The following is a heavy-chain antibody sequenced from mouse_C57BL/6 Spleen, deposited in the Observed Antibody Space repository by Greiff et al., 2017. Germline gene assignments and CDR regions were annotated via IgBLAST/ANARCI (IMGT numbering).Heavy chain of an antibody. CDR1: GYTFTSYW. J-gene: IGHJ1*03. CDR3: ARSNDSFYWYFDV. CDR2: IDPSDSYT. V-gene: IGHV1-69*01. D-gene: IGHD2-4*01. Sequence: QVQLQQPGAELVMPGASVKLSCKASGYTFTSYWMHWVKQRPGQGLEWIGEIDPSDSYTNYNQKFKDKSTLTVDKSSSTAYMQLSSLTSEDSAVYYCARSNDSFYWYFDVWGTGTTVTVSS.